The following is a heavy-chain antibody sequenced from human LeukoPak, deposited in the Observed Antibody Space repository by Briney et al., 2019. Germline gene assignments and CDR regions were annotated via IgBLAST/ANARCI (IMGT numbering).Heavy chain of an antibody. J-gene: IGHJ4*02. CDR3: ARESVSGYYDSSGYYPD. V-gene: IGHV1-18*01. Sequence: ASVKVSCKASGYTFSNYAINWVRQAPGQGLEWMGWISTYNNDTESAQNLLGRVTLTTDTSTSTAYMELRGLRSEDTAVYYCARESVSGYYDSSGYYPDWGQGTLVTVSS. CDR2: ISTYNNDT. CDR1: GYTFSNYA. D-gene: IGHD3-22*01.